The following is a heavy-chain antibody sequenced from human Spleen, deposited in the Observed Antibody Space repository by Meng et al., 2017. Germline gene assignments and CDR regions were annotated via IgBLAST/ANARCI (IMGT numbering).Heavy chain of an antibody. Sequence: GESLKISCAASGFTFSDYYMSWIRQAPGKGLEWVSYISSSGSTIYYADSVKGRFTISRDNAKNSLYLQMNSLRAEDTAVYYCARDCRDGYRRGGYFDYWGQGTLVTVSS. J-gene: IGHJ4*02. V-gene: IGHV3-11*04. CDR3: ARDCRDGYRRGGYFDY. D-gene: IGHD5-24*01. CDR1: GFTFSDYY. CDR2: ISSSGSTI.